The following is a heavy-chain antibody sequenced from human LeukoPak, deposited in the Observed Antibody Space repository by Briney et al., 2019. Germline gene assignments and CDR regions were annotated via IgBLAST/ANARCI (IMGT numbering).Heavy chain of an antibody. CDR2: SDPKRGAT. D-gene: IGHD3-10*01. CDR3: ARGNFYDNKGYSPELRY. Sequence: ASVRVSFKNSGYTFTFYYIHWVRQAPGQRGERMGWSDPKRGATEYKHIQGRGTMTKDTTMRRAYSERSRLTSDDTAVYYCARGNFYDNKGYSPELRYWGQGTLVTVSS. CDR1: GYTFTFYY. V-gene: IGHV1-2*02. J-gene: IGHJ4*02.